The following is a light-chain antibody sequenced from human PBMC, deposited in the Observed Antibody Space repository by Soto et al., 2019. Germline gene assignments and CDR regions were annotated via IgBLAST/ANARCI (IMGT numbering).Light chain of an antibody. J-gene: IGLJ1*01. CDR3: NSHTCGGPADV. V-gene: IGLV2-14*01. CDR1: SSDVGGYKY. CDR2: DVS. Sequence: QSALTQPASVSGSPGQSVTISCIGTSSDVGGYKYVSWYQQHPGKAPKLMIYDVSNRPSGVSNRFSGSKSGNTASLTISGLQAEDEDDYYCNSHTCGGPADVFGTGTKLTVL.